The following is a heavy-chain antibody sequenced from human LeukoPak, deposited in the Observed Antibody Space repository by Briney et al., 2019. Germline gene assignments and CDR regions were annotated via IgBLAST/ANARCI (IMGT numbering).Heavy chain of an antibody. Sequence: PSETLSLTCGVSGGSITNTNYWTWVRQPPGKRLAWIGEVNLQGSTNYNPSLMGRVAISVDTSENHISLQLPSVTAADTAVYYCAREGGPYRPLDYSGQGTLVTVSS. CDR2: VNLQGST. J-gene: IGHJ4*02. CDR3: AREGGPYRPLDY. V-gene: IGHV4-4*02. CDR1: GGSITNTNY.